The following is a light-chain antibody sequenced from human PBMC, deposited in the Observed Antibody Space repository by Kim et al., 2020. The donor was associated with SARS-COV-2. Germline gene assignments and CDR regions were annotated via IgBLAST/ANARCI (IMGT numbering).Light chain of an antibody. V-gene: IGKV1-5*03. CDR3: QQYSNYPYT. J-gene: IGKJ2*01. CDR2: TPS. CDR1: HNVLTC. Sequence: SVGDTVTIACGDSHNVLTCLSWYKQKPGKAPRVVIYTPSILESGVPSTFSGSGYGTEFNFTISGLQPDDFSTYYCQQYSNYPYTFGQGTKVDIK.